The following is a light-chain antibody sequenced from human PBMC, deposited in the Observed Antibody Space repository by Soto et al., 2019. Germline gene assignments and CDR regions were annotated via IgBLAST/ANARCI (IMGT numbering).Light chain of an antibody. J-gene: IGKJ2*01. Sequence: EIVMTQSPPSLTVTPGEPASISCRSSQRLLHSNGNTFLDWYLQKPGQSPQLLIYLGSNRASGVTDRVSVSEAGTDFTLKISRVEAEYVGVYYCMQALQTPYTFDQGTKLEIK. CDR2: LGS. CDR1: QRLLHSNGNTF. CDR3: MQALQTPYT. V-gene: IGKV2-28*01.